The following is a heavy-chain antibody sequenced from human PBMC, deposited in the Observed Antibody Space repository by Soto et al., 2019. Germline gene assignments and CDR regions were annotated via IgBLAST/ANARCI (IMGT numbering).Heavy chain of an antibody. CDR3: ATHDSSGYPDY. V-gene: IGHV5-51*01. D-gene: IGHD3-22*01. CDR1: GYRFSSYW. CDR2: IYPGDSDS. J-gene: IGHJ4*02. Sequence: GESLKISCKGSGYRFSSYWIGWVRQMPGKGLGWMGIIYPGDSDSRYSPSFQGQVTISADKSISTAYLQWSSLKASDTAMYYCATHDSSGYPDYWGQGTLVTVSS.